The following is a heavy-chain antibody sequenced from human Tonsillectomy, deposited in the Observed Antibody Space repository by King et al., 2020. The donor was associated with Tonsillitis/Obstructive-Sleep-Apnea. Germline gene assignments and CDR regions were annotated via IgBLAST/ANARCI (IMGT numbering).Heavy chain of an antibody. D-gene: IGHD6-6*01. CDR1: GGSIISYY. CDR2: IFYNGST. Sequence: QLQESGPGLVKPSETLSLTCTVSGGSIISYYWSWIRQPPGKGLEWIGYIFYNGSTNYNPSLKGRVTISVDTSKNQFSLKLNSVPAADTAVYYCARLNGSSGWGVYYYSYMDVWGKGTTATVSS. J-gene: IGHJ6*03. V-gene: IGHV4-59*08. CDR3: ARLNGSSGWGVYYYSYMDV.